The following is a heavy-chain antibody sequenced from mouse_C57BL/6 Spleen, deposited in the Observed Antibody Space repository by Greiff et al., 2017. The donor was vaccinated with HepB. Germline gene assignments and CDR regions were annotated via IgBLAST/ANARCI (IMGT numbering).Heavy chain of an antibody. CDR2: ISDGGSYT. V-gene: IGHV5-4*03. D-gene: IGHD3-2*02. Sequence: EVMLVESGGGLVKPGGSLKLSCAASGFTFSSYAMSWVRQTPEKRLEWVATISDGGSYTYYPDNVMGRFTISRDNAKNNLYLQMRHLKSEDTAMYYCASDQGDVAYWGQGTLVTVSA. J-gene: IGHJ3*01. CDR3: ASDQGDVAY. CDR1: GFTFSSYA.